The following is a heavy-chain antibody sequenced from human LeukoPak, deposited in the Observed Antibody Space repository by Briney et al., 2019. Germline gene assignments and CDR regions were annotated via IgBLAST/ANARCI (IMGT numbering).Heavy chain of an antibody. D-gene: IGHD2-2*02. J-gene: IGHJ4*02. CDR2: ISAYNGNT. V-gene: IGHV1-18*01. Sequence: ASVKVSCKASGYTFTSYGISWVRQAPGQGLEWMGWISAYNGNTNYAQKLQGRVTMTTDTSTSTAYMELRSLRSDDTAVYYCARDRYCSSTSCYTTDYWGQGTLVTVSS. CDR3: ARDRYCSSTSCYTTDY. CDR1: GYTFTSYG.